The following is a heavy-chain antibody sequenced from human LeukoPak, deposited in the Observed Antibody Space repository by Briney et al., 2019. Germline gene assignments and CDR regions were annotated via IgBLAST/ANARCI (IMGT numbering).Heavy chain of an antibody. CDR1: GGSFSGYY. D-gene: IGHD5-18*01. Sequence: SETLSLTCAVYGGSFSGYYWSWIRQPPGQGLEWIGEFNHSGSTNYNPSLKSRFTISVDTSKNHFSLKLSSVSAADTAVYYCARGSYGSSLNYYGMDVWGQGTTVTVSS. CDR3: ARGSYGSSLNYYGMDV. J-gene: IGHJ6*02. CDR2: FNHSGST. V-gene: IGHV4-34*01.